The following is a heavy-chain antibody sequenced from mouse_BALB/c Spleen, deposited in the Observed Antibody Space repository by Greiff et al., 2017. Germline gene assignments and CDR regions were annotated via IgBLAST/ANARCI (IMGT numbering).Heavy chain of an antibody. V-gene: IGHV3-2*02. Sequence: EVMLVESGPGLVKPSQSLSLTCTVTGYSITSDYAWNWIRQFPGNKLEWMGYISYSGSTSYNPSLKSRISITRDTSKNQFFLQLNSVTTEDTATYYCARSGWAYAMDYWGQGTSVTVSS. J-gene: IGHJ4*01. CDR2: ISYSGST. CDR1: GYSITSDYA. CDR3: ARSGWAYAMDY. D-gene: IGHD1-1*02.